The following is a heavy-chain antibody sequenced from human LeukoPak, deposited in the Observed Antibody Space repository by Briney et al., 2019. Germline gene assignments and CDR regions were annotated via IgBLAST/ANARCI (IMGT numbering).Heavy chain of an antibody. J-gene: IGHJ1*01. Sequence: SVKVSCKASGGTFSSYTISWVRQAPGQGVEWMGRIIPILGIANYAQKFQGRVTITADRSTSTAYMELSRLRSEDTAVYYCARMYGQQLVRKEYFQHWGQGTLVTVSS. D-gene: IGHD6-13*01. CDR3: ARMYGQQLVRKEYFQH. CDR1: GGTFSSYT. CDR2: IIPILGIA. V-gene: IGHV1-69*02.